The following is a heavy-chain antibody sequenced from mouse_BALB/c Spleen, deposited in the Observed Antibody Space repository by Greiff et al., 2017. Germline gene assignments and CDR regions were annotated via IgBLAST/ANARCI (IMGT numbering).Heavy chain of an antibody. CDR1: GFNIKDYY. V-gene: IGHV14-4*02. J-gene: IGHJ4*01. D-gene: IGHD2-1*01. Sequence: EVQLQESGAELVRPGASVKLSCTASGFNIKDYYMHWVKQRPEQGLEWIGWIDPENGDTEYAPKFQGKATMTADTSSNTAYLQLSSLTSEDTAVYYCNVGNYPYAIDYWGQGTSVTVSS. CDR2: IDPENGDT. CDR3: NVGNYPYAIDY.